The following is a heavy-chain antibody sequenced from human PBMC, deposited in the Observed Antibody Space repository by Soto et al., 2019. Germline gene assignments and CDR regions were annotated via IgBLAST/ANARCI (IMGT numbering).Heavy chain of an antibody. J-gene: IGHJ6*02. V-gene: IGHV1-69*13. CDR1: GGTFSSYA. Sequence: SVKVSCKASGGTFSSYAISWVRQAPGQGLEWMGGIIPIFGTANYAQKFQGRATITADESTSTAYMELSSLRSEDTAAYYCARDFGAYCTNGVCPLGYYGMDVWGQGTTVTVSS. CDR3: ARDFGAYCTNGVCPLGYYGMDV. CDR2: IIPIFGTA. D-gene: IGHD2-8*01.